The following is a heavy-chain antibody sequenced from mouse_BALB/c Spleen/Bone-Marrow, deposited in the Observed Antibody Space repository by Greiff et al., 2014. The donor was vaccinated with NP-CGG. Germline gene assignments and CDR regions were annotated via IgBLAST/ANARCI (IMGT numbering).Heavy chain of an antibody. D-gene: IGHD1-1*01. Sequence: QVQLQQSGAELVRPGSSVKISCKASGYAFSSYWMNWVKQRPGQGLEWIGQIYPGDGGTNYNGKFKGKATLTADKSSSTAYIQLSSLTSEDSAVYFCARMGDYSYYFDYWGQGTTLTVSS. CDR1: GYAFSSYW. CDR3: ARMGDYSYYFDY. CDR2: IYPGDGGT. V-gene: IGHV1-80*01. J-gene: IGHJ2*01.